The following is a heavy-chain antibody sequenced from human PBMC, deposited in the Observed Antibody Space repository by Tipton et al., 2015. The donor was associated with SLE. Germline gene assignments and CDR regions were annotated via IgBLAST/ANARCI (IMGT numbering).Heavy chain of an antibody. D-gene: IGHD2-8*01. V-gene: IGHV3-23*03. CDR2: IYSGGST. J-gene: IGHJ6*02. CDR3: AKDLYSSPLYYYGMDV. CDR1: GFTFSSYA. Sequence: SLRLSCAASGFTFSSYAMSWVRQAPGKGLEWVSVIYSGGSTYYADSVKGRFTISRDNSKNTLYLQMNNLRPEDTAVYYCAKDLYSSPLYYYGMDVWGQGTTVTVSS.